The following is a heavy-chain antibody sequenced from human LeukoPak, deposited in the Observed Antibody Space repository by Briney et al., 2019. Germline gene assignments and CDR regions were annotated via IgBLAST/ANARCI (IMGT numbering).Heavy chain of an antibody. D-gene: IGHD3-3*01. Sequence: SETLSLTCTVSGGSMSSSNYYWGWIRQPPGKGLDWIVSIYYSGSTYYNPSLKSRVTISVDTSKNQFSLKLSSVTAADTAVYYCARGVGFWSGMPEYYFDYWGQGTLVTVSS. CDR1: GGSMSSSNYY. CDR3: ARGVGFWSGMPEYYFDY. CDR2: IYYSGST. J-gene: IGHJ4*02. V-gene: IGHV4-39*07.